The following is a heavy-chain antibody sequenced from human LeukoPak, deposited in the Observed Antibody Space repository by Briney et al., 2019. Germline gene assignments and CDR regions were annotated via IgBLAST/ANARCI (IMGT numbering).Heavy chain of an antibody. Sequence: SETLSLTCAVYGGAFSGYYWSWIRQPPGKGLEWIGYIYYSGSTNYNPSLKSRVTISVDTSKNQFSLKLSSVTAADTAVYYCARRVPNYYYGMDVWGQGTTVTVSS. CDR2: IYYSGST. J-gene: IGHJ6*02. CDR3: ARRVPNYYYGMDV. D-gene: IGHD6-6*01. V-gene: IGHV4-59*08. CDR1: GGAFSGYY.